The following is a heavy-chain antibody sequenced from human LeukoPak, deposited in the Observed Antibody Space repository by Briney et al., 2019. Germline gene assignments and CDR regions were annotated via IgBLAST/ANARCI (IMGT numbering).Heavy chain of an antibody. CDR2: ISSSGGSI. CDR3: AKHKLPFDY. CDR1: GFTFSNYA. Sequence: QPGGSLRLSCAASGFTFSNYAMSWVRQAPGKGLEWVSAISSSGGSIYYADSVKGRFTISRDNSKNTLYLQMNSLRVEDTAVYYCAKHKLPFDYWGQGTLVTVSS. D-gene: IGHD6-6*01. J-gene: IGHJ4*02. V-gene: IGHV3-23*01.